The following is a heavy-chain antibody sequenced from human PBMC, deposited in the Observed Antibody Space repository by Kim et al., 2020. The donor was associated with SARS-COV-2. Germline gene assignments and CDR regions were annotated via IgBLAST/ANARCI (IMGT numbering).Heavy chain of an antibody. D-gene: IGHD4-17*01. CDR3: ARVVKDYGDVFFDY. CDR2: IYSGGST. Sequence: GGSLRLSCAASGFTVSSNYMSWVRQAPGKGLEWVSVIYSGGSTYYADSVKGRFTISRDNSKNTLYLQMNSLRAEDTAVYYCARVVKDYGDVFFDYWGQGTLVTVSS. CDR1: GFTVSSNY. V-gene: IGHV3-66*01. J-gene: IGHJ4*02.